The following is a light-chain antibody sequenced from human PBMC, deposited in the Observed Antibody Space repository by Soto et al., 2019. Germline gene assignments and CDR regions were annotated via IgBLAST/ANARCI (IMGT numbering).Light chain of an antibody. Sequence: EIVLTQSPATLSLSPGERATLSCRASQSVSYYLAWYQQKPGQAPRLLIYDASNRATGTPARFSGSGSGTDFTLTISSLEPEDSAIYYCQQRNNWPPLTFGQGTKVEIK. CDR1: QSVSYY. V-gene: IGKV3-11*01. CDR3: QQRNNWPPLT. CDR2: DAS. J-gene: IGKJ1*01.